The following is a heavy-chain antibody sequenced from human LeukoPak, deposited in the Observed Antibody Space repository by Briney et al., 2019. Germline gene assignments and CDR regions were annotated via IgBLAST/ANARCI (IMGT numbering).Heavy chain of an antibody. CDR3: ARSPGHPVRYYDSSGYYYFDY. Sequence: KTSQTLSLTCTGSGCSISSGSCYRSSIRQPARKRLEWIGRIDTSGCTNYNPSLKSRVTISVDTSKNQFSLKLSSVTAADTAVYYCARSPGHPVRYYDSSGYYYFDYWGQGTLVTVSS. D-gene: IGHD3-22*01. J-gene: IGHJ4*02. V-gene: IGHV4-61*02. CDR2: IDTSGCT. CDR1: GCSISSGSCY.